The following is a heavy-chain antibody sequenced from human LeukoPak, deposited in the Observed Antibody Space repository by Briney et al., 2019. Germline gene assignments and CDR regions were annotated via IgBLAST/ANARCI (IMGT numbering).Heavy chain of an antibody. V-gene: IGHV5-51*01. CDR1: GYSFTTYW. Sequence: GESLKISCEGYGYSFTTYWIGWVRQMPGKGLEWMGIIYPGDSDTRYSPSFQGQVTISADKSISTAYLQWSSLKASDTAMYYCARIVVPAADYYYYMDVWGKGTTVTVSS. J-gene: IGHJ6*03. CDR3: ARIVVPAADYYYYMDV. CDR2: IYPGDSDT. D-gene: IGHD2-2*01.